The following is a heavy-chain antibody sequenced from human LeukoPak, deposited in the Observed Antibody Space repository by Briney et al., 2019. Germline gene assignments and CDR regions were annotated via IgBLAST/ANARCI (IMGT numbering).Heavy chain of an antibody. J-gene: IGHJ3*02. CDR2: ISYDGSNK. V-gene: IGHV3-30*18. CDR1: GFTFSSYD. CDR3: AKDLGLYNWNPDAFDI. D-gene: IGHD1-20*01. Sequence: GRSLRLSCAASGFTFSSYDMHWVRQAPGKGLEWVAVISYDGSNKYYADSVKGRFTISRDNSKNTLYLQMNSLRAEDTAVYYCAKDLGLYNWNPDAFDIWGQGTMVTVSS.